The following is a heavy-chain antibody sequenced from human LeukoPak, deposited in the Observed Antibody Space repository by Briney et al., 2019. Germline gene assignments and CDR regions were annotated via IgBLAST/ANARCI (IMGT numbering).Heavy chain of an antibody. CDR2: INPNSGGT. V-gene: IGHV1-2*02. J-gene: IGHJ2*01. D-gene: IGHD1-26*01. CDR1: GYTFTNYY. CDR3: ARIAEWELLYWYFDL. Sequence: ASVKVSCKASGYTFTNYYMHWVRQAPGQGLEWMGWINPNSGGTNYAQKFQGRVTITRDTSISTAYMELSRLRSDDTAVYYCARIAEWELLYWYFDLWGRGTLVTVSS.